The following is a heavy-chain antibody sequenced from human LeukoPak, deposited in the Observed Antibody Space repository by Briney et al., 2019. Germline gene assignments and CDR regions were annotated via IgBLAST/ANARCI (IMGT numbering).Heavy chain of an antibody. Sequence: GGSLRLSCTASGFTFSNYVMSWVRQVPGKGLEWVSAITGISGATYIADSVKGRFTISRDNSKNALFLQMDLLRAEDTAVYYCAKGSAAARPYYFDYWGLGVLVTVSS. D-gene: IGHD6-6*01. V-gene: IGHV3-23*01. J-gene: IGHJ4*02. CDR1: GFTFSNYV. CDR3: AKGSAAARPYYFDY. CDR2: ITGISGAT.